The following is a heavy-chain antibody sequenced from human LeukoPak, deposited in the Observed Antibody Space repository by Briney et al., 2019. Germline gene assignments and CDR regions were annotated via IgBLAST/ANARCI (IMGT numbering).Heavy chain of an antibody. J-gene: IGHJ6*03. CDR2: ISAYNGNT. V-gene: IGHV1-18*01. Sequence: PQASVKVSCKASGYTFTSYGISWVRQAPGQGLEWMGWISAYNGNTNYAQTLQGRVTMTTDTSTSTAYMELRSLRSDDTAVYYCARVVPPRSYYYYMDVWGKGTTVTVSS. CDR3: ARVVPPRSYYYYMDV. CDR1: GYTFTSYG.